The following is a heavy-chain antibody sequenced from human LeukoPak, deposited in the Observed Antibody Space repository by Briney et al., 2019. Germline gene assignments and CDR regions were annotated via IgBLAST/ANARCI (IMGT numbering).Heavy chain of an antibody. V-gene: IGHV3-23*01. CDR1: EFTFSRYA. D-gene: IGHD3-10*01. J-gene: IGHJ6*02. CDR2: ISVIGDST. Sequence: GGSLRLSCVVSEFTFSRYAMSWVRQSPGKGLEWVAAISVIGDSTYYADSGRGRFTISRDNSKNTLYLQMNSLRAEDTAVYYCGRDMDVWGQGSTVTVSS. CDR3: GRDMDV.